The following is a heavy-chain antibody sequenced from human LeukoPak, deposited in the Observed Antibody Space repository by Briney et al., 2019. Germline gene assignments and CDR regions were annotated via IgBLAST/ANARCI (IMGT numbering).Heavy chain of an antibody. D-gene: IGHD1-14*01. CDR1: EFTFSNYA. J-gene: IGHJ5*02. Sequence: GGSLRLSCAASEFTFSNYAMNWVRQAPGKGLEWVSGISGGGGSTYYADSVKGRFTISRDNSKKTLYLQMDSLRAEDTALYYCAKGSGINHYHWIDPWGQGTLVTVSS. CDR2: ISGGGGST. V-gene: IGHV3-23*01. CDR3: AKGSGINHYHWIDP.